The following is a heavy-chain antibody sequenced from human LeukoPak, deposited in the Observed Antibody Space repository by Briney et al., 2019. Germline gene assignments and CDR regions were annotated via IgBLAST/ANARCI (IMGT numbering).Heavy chain of an antibody. CDR2: IDPSDSYT. Sequence: GESLRISCKGSGYSFTSYWISWVRQMPGKGLEWMGRIDPSDSYTDYSPSFQGHVTISADKSISTAYLQWSSLTASDTAMYYCAGSKAYSGYDLDYWGQGTLVTVSS. V-gene: IGHV5-10-1*01. J-gene: IGHJ4*02. D-gene: IGHD5-12*01. CDR3: AGSKAYSGYDLDY. CDR1: GYSFTSYW.